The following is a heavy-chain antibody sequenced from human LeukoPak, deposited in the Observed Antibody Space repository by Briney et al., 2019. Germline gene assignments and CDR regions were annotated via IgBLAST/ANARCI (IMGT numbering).Heavy chain of an antibody. CDR3: ARVTTNWYFDL. CDR1: GGSISSGSYY. V-gene: IGHV4-61*02. D-gene: IGHD4-17*01. CDR2: IYTSGST. J-gene: IGHJ2*01. Sequence: PSQTLSLTCTVSGGSISSGSYYWSWIRQPAGTGLEWIGRIYTSGSTNYNPSLKSRVTISVDTSKNQFSLKLSSVTAADTAVYYCARVTTNWYFDLWGRGTLVTVSS.